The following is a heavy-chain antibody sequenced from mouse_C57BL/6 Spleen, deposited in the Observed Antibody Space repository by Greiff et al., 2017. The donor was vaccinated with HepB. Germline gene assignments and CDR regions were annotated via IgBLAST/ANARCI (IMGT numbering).Heavy chain of an antibody. CDR3: ARVGLGRAMDY. J-gene: IGHJ4*01. CDR2: INYDGSST. D-gene: IGHD4-1*01. V-gene: IGHV5-16*01. CDR1: GFTFSDYY. Sequence: EVNVVESEGGLVQPGSSMKLSCTASGFTFSDYYMAWVRQVPEKGLEWVANINYDGSSTYYLDSLKSRFIISRDNAKNILYLQMSSLKSEDTATYYCARVGLGRAMDYWGQGTSVTVSS.